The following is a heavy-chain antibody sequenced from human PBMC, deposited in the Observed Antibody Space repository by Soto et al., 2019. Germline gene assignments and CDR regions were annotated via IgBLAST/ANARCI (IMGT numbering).Heavy chain of an antibody. CDR3: AHRVLRTVFGLVTTTAIYFDF. V-gene: IGHV2-5*02. Sequence: QITLNESGPTLVKPTQTLTLTCTFSGFSLTTSGVGVGWIRQSPGKAPEWLALIYWDDDKRYSPSLKSRLTLTKDTSKNQVVLTMANLDPADTATYYCAHRVLRTVFGLVTTTAIYFDFWGQGTPVAVSS. CDR2: IYWDDDK. J-gene: IGHJ4*02. CDR1: GFSLTTSGVG. D-gene: IGHD3-3*01.